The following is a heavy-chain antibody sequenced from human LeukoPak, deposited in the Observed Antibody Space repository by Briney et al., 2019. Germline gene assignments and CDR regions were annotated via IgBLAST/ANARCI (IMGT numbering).Heavy chain of an antibody. Sequence: SKTLSLTCTVDSISTNGYYWGWIRQPPGKGLEWIGSIHYTGNTYYNPSLESRVTVSVDTSKNQFSLKLSSVTAADTAVYYCARLGWLYGSGSMNWFDPWGQGTLVTVST. V-gene: IGHV4-39*01. CDR2: IHYTGNT. D-gene: IGHD3-10*01. J-gene: IGHJ5*02. CDR1: SISTNGYY. CDR3: ARLGWLYGSGSMNWFDP.